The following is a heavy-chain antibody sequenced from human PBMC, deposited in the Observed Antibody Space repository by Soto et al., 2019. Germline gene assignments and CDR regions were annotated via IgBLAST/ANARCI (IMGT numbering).Heavy chain of an antibody. Sequence: PGGSLRLSCAASGFTFSSYWMSWVRQAPGKGLEWVANIKQDGSEKYYVDSVKGRFTISRDNSKNTLYLQMNSLRAEDTAVYYCAKDRRSSSWAPFDYWGQGTLVTVSS. D-gene: IGHD6-13*01. J-gene: IGHJ4*02. V-gene: IGHV3-7*03. CDR3: AKDRRSSSWAPFDY. CDR2: IKQDGSEK. CDR1: GFTFSSYW.